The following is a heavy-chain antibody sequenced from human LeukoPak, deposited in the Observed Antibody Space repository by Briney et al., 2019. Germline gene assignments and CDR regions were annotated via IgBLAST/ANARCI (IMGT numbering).Heavy chain of an antibody. J-gene: IGHJ4*02. CDR1: GFTFSSYG. CDR3: ARGRRREMATTPTNY. Sequence: QPGRSLRLSCAAAGFTFSSYGMHWVRQAPGKGLEWVAVIWYDGSNKYYADSVKGRFTISRDNSKNTLYLQMNSLRAEDTAVYYCARGRRREMATTPTNYWGQGTLVTVSS. D-gene: IGHD5-24*01. CDR2: IWYDGSNK. V-gene: IGHV3-33*01.